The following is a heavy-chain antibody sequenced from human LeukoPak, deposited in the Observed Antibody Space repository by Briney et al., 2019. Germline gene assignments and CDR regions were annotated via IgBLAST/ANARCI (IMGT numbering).Heavy chain of an antibody. CDR3: ARSTDTAMVYDY. Sequence: GGSLRLSCAASGFSFGNHAMSWVRQAPGKGLEWVSFIYSGTIHYSDSVKGRFTISRDNSKNTLYLQMNDLRAEDTAVYYCARSTDTAMVYDYWGQGTLVTVSS. D-gene: IGHD5-18*01. CDR1: GFSFGNHA. CDR2: IYSGTI. V-gene: IGHV3-53*01. J-gene: IGHJ4*02.